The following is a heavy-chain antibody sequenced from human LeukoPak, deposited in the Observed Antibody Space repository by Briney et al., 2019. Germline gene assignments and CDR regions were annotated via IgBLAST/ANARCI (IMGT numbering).Heavy chain of an antibody. Sequence: GGSLRPSCAVSGFTVSSSHMSWVRQAPGKGLEWVSVLYSGGNTFYEDSVKGRFTISRDNSKNTLYLQMNSLRAEDTAVYYCATQNWGSRAFDYWGQGTLVTVSS. CDR2: LYSGGNT. CDR3: ATQNWGSRAFDY. D-gene: IGHD7-27*01. CDR1: GFTVSSSH. V-gene: IGHV3-66*01. J-gene: IGHJ4*02.